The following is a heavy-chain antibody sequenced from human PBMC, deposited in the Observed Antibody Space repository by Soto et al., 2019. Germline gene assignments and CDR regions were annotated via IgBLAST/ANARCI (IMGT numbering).Heavy chain of an antibody. CDR3: ARRYGSCFDY. D-gene: IGHD5-18*01. CDR2: IYYSGST. J-gene: IGHJ4*02. V-gene: IGHV4-39*07. CDR1: GGSIPRSSGYY. Sequence: SETLSLTCSVSGGSIPRSSGYYWVWVRQPPGKGLEYIGSIYYSGSTNYNPSLKSRVTISVDTSKNQFSLKLSSVTAADTAVYYCARRYGSCFDYWGQGTLVTVSS.